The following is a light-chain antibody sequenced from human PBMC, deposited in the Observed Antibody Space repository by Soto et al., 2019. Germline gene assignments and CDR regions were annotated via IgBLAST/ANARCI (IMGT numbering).Light chain of an antibody. Sequence: IGLTQSPVTLSLSPGEGATLSCRASQSVTGTNLAWYQQRAGQAPRLLIYDAVRRATGIPDRFSGSGSGTDFTLTISRLEPEDFAVYYCQQSDDSPGTFGQGTKVDIK. V-gene: IGKV3-20*01. CDR1: QSVTGTN. CDR3: QQSDDSPGT. CDR2: DAV. J-gene: IGKJ1*01.